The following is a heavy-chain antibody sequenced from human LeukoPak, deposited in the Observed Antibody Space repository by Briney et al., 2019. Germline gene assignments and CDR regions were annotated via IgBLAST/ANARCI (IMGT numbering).Heavy chain of an antibody. CDR3: AKANSGSYKGWFDP. Sequence: GGSLRLSCAASGFTFSNYAMSWVRQAPGKGLEWVSAISGSGGSTYYADSVKGRFTISRDNSKNTLYLQMNSLRAEDTAVYYCAKANSGSYKGWFDPWGQGTLVTVSS. V-gene: IGHV3-23*01. CDR2: ISGSGGST. D-gene: IGHD1-26*01. J-gene: IGHJ5*02. CDR1: GFTFSNYA.